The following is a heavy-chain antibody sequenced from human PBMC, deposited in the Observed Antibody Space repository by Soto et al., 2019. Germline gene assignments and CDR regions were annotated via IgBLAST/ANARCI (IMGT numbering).Heavy chain of an antibody. CDR1: GFSLSDYA. D-gene: IGHD5-18*01. Sequence: GGSLRLSCVASGFSLSDYAVNWVRQAPGKGLEWVAVIWYDGSNKYYADSVKGRFTISRDNSKNTLYLQMNSLRAEDTAVYYCARGVYSYGQTVDYWGQGTLVTVSS. CDR2: IWYDGSNK. J-gene: IGHJ4*02. CDR3: ARGVYSYGQTVDY. V-gene: IGHV3-33*01.